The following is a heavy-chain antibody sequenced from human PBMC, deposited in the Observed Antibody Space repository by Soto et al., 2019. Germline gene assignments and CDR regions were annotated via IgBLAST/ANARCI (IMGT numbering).Heavy chain of an antibody. V-gene: IGHV3-53*02. D-gene: IGHD6-13*01. CDR2: IYSDGRT. CDR3: ARCSGWYGQCYFDC. CDR1: GFIVSSSY. Sequence: DVQLEETGGGLIQPGGSLRLSCAASGFIVSSSYMSWVRQVPGKGLEWVSVIYSDGRTYYADSVKGRFTISRDNSKNTLYLQMNSLSAEDTAVYYCARCSGWYGQCYFDCWGQGTLVTVSS. J-gene: IGHJ4*02.